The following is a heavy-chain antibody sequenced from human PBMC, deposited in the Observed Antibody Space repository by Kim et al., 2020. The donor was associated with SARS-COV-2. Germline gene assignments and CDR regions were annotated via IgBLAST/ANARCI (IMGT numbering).Heavy chain of an antibody. D-gene: IGHD6-19*01. CDR1: GFTFSRYA. V-gene: IGHV3-23*01. J-gene: IGHJ4*02. CDR2: VNNGGNS. CDR3: AKDHQSSGWPTFGY. Sequence: GGSLRLSCAASGFTFSRYAMSWVRQAPGKGPEWIASVNNGGNSYYADSVKGRFTVSRDNNKNTLDLQMNSLTAEDTALYYCAKDHQSSGWPTFGYWGQGT.